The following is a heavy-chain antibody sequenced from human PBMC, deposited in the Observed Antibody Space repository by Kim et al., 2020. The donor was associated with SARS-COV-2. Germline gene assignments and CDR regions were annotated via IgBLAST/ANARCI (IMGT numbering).Heavy chain of an antibody. J-gene: IGHJ6*02. D-gene: IGHD5-18*01. Sequence: GRFTISGDNSKNTLELQMNSLRSEDTAVYYCARALGSYGPRGPYYYYGMDVWGQGTTVTVSS. CDR3: ARALGSYGPRGPYYYYGMDV. V-gene: IGHV3-30*01.